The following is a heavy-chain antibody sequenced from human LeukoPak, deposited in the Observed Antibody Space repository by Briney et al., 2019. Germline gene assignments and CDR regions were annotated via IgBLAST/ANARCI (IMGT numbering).Heavy chain of an antibody. V-gene: IGHV3-48*03. Sequence: GGSLRLSCAASGFTFSRYEMNWVRQAPGKGLEWVSYISSSGSTIYYADSVKGRFTISRDNAKNSLYLQMNSLRAEDTAVYYCARDLGVGYSSPFDYWGQGTLVTVSS. CDR2: ISSSGSTI. CDR3: ARDLGVGYSSPFDY. J-gene: IGHJ4*02. CDR1: GFTFSRYE. D-gene: IGHD3-3*01.